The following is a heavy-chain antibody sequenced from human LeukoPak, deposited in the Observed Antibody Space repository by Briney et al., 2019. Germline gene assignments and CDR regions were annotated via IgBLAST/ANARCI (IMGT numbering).Heavy chain of an antibody. V-gene: IGHV3-23*01. CDR2: ISGSDGRT. J-gene: IGHJ4*02. D-gene: IGHD3-22*01. Sequence: PGGSLRLSCAASGFTFSSYAMSWVRQATGKGLEWVSAISGSDGRTYCADSVNGRFTISRDNSKNTLYLQMNSLRGEDTAVYYCALAQHSSGYLYAVDYWGQGTLVTVSS. CDR3: ALAQHSSGYLYAVDY. CDR1: GFTFSSYA.